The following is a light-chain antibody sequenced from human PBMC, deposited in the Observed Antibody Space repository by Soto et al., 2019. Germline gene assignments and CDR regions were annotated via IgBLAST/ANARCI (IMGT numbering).Light chain of an antibody. CDR2: DNI. Sequence: SYELTQPPSVSVAPGQTARITCGGNNIGSKNVHWYQQKPGQAPVLVVYDNIDRPSGIPERFSGSNSENTATLTISRIEAGDEADYYCQVWDSGSDHYVFGTGTKVHRP. J-gene: IGLJ1*01. CDR3: QVWDSGSDHYV. V-gene: IGLV3-21*02. CDR1: NIGSKN.